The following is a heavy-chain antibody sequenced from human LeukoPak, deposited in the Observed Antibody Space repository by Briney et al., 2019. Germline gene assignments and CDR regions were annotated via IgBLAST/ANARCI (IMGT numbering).Heavy chain of an antibody. CDR2: ISSSSSYI. Sequence: PGGSLRLSCAASGFTFSSYEMNWVRQAPGKGLEWVSSISSSSSYIYYADSVRGRFTISRDNAKNSLYLQMNSLRAEDTAVYYCASLGPGSYYNDPSFDYWGQGTLVTVSS. CDR1: GFTFSSYE. V-gene: IGHV3-21*01. CDR3: ASLGPGSYYNDPSFDY. D-gene: IGHD3-10*01. J-gene: IGHJ4*02.